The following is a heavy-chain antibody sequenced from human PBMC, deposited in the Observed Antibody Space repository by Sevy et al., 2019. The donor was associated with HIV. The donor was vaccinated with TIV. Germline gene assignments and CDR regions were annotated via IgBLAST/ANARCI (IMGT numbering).Heavy chain of an antibody. CDR2: IRYDGSDK. D-gene: IGHD6-13*01. CDR1: GFTFSNFG. Sequence: GGSLRLSCTASGFTFSNFGMHWVRQVPGKGLEWVTFIRYDGSDKYYAASVKGRFNMSRDDSKNTLYLQMDSLSAEDTAIYYCAKDLAGTGRRYFDYWGQGTLVTVSS. CDR3: AKDLAGTGRRYFDY. J-gene: IGHJ4*02. V-gene: IGHV3-30*02.